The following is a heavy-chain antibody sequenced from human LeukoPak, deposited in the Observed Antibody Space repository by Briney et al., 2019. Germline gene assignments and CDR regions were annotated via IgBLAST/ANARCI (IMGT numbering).Heavy chain of an antibody. D-gene: IGHD3-16*01. CDR2: IRRKGNDYAT. J-gene: IGHJ4*02. CDR1: GFSFSGSA. V-gene: IGHV3-73*01. Sequence: GGSLRLSCAASGFSFSGSAIHWVRQASRKGLEWVGHIRRKGNDYATAYTASVKGRFTISRDDSKNTAFLQMDSLKTEDTAVYFCARLGGSPPYFDYWGQGTLVTVSS. CDR3: ARLGGSPPYFDY.